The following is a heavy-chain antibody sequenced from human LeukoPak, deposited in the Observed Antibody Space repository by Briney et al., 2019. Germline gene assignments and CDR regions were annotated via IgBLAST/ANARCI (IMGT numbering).Heavy chain of an antibody. CDR1: GFTVSSNY. CDR3: AELGITMIGGV. V-gene: IGHV3-53*01. D-gene: IGHD3-10*02. Sequence: GGSLRLSCAASGFTVSSNYMSWVRQAPGEGLEWVSVIYSGGSTYYADSVKGRFSISRDNSKNTLYLQMNSLRAEDTAVYYCAELGITMIGGVWGKGTTVTISS. J-gene: IGHJ6*04. CDR2: IYSGGST.